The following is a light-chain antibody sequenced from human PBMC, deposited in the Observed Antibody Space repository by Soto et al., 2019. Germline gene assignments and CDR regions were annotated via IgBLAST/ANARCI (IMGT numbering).Light chain of an antibody. CDR3: SSYISSTTPYYV. CDR2: DVS. Sequence: QSALTQSASVSGSPGQSITISCTGTSSDVGGYNYVSWYQQHPGKAPKLMIYDVSNRPSGVSNRFSGSKSGNTASLTISGLQAEDEADYYCSSYISSTTPYYVFGTGTKLTVL. CDR1: SSDVGGYNY. J-gene: IGLJ1*01. V-gene: IGLV2-14*03.